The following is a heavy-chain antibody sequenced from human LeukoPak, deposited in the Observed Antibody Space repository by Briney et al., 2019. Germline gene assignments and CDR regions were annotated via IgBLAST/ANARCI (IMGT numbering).Heavy chain of an antibody. CDR1: GGSISSSSYY. V-gene: IGHV4-39*01. D-gene: IGHD2-15*01. CDR2: IYYSGST. CDR3: ARHVEDIVVVVAANWFDP. J-gene: IGHJ5*02. Sequence: PSETLSLTCTVSGGSISSSSYYWGWIRQPPGKGLEWIGSIYYSGSTYYNPSLKSRVTISVDTSKNQFSLKLSSVTAADTAVYYCARHVEDIVVVVAANWFDPWGQGTLVTVSS.